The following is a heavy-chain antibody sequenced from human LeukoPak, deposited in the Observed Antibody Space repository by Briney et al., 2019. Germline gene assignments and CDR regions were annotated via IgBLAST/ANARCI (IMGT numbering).Heavy chain of an antibody. V-gene: IGHV1-24*01. CDR1: GYTLTELS. Sequence: ASVKVSCKVSGYTLTELSMHWVRQAPGKGLEWMGGFDPEDGETIYAQKFQGRVTMTEDTSTDTAYMELCSLRSEDTAVYYCATNVLSIAAAGLDYWGQGTLVTVSS. CDR3: ATNVLSIAAAGLDY. CDR2: FDPEDGET. D-gene: IGHD6-13*01. J-gene: IGHJ4*02.